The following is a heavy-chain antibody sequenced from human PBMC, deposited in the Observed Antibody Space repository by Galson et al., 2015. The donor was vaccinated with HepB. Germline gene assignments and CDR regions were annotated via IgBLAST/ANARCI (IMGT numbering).Heavy chain of an antibody. D-gene: IGHD3-10*01. CDR1: GFTFDDYA. Sequence: SLRLSCAASGFTFDDYAMHWVRQAPGKGLEWVAVISYDGSNKYYADSVKGRFTISRDNSKNTLYLQMNSLRAEDTAVYYCARDSERGPLWFGHLDSDYWGQGTLVTVSS. V-gene: IGHV3-30-3*01. CDR2: ISYDGSNK. CDR3: ARDSERGPLWFGHLDSDY. J-gene: IGHJ4*02.